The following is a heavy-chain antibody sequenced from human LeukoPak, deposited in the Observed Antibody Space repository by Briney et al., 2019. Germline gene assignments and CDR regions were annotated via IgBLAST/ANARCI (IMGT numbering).Heavy chain of an antibody. J-gene: IGHJ3*02. D-gene: IGHD3-22*01. CDR2: ISSSSSTI. CDR3: AREGPYDGSDGDAFDI. Sequence: GGSLRLSCAASGFTFSSYSMNWVRQAPGKGLEWVSYISSSSSTIYYADSVKGRFSISRDNAKNSLYLQMNSLRAEDTAVYYCAREGPYDGSDGDAFDIWGQGTMVVVSS. CDR1: GFTFSSYS. V-gene: IGHV3-48*04.